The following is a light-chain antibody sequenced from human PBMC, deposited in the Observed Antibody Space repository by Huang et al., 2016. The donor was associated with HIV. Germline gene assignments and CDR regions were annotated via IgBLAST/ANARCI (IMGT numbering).Light chain of an antibody. CDR1: QRILYNSEKKNY. Sequence: DIVMTQSPDSLAVSLGERATINCKSSQRILYNSEKKNYLAWYQQKPGQSPKLLIYGAATRESGVPDRFSGSGSGTDVTLTISSLQAGDVAVYYCQQYYGSPPTFGQGTKVEIK. CDR2: GAA. CDR3: QQYYGSPPT. J-gene: IGKJ1*01. V-gene: IGKV4-1*01.